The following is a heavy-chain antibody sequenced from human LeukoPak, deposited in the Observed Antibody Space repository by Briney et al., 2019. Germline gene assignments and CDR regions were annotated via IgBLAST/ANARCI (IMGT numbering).Heavy chain of an antibody. CDR2: ISSGSSTI. CDR3: ARMLERYFDY. D-gene: IGHD1-1*01. Sequence: GGSLRLSCAGSGFTFNTYSMNWVRQAPGKGLEWVSYISSGSSTIYYADSVKGRFTISRGNAKNSLYLQMNSLSDEDTAVYYCARMLERYFDYWGQGTLVTVSS. J-gene: IGHJ4*02. CDR1: GFTFNTYS. V-gene: IGHV3-48*02.